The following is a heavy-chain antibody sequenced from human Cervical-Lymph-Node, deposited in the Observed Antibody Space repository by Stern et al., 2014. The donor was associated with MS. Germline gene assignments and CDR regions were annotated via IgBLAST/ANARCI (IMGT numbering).Heavy chain of an antibody. V-gene: IGHV3-33*01. D-gene: IGHD3-10*01. CDR2: IWDYGSNK. CDR1: GFTLSSYG. J-gene: IGHJ4*02. Sequence: VQLVQSGGAVVQPGRSLRLSCPASGFTLSSYGIHWVRQAPGKGLEGVAVIWDYGSNKYYANSVKVRFTISRDNSKNTLYLQMNSLRAEDTAVYYCAREEDSHGSGRLQRYFDYWGQGTLVTVSS. CDR3: AREEDSHGSGRLQRYFDY.